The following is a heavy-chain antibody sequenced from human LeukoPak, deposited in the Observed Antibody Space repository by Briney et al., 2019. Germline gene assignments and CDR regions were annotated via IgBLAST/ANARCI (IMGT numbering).Heavy chain of an antibody. CDR2: INPNSGRT. V-gene: IGHV1-2*02. Sequence: ASVKVSCKASGYTFTGYYMHWVRQAPGQGLEWMGWINPNSGRTNYAQKFQGRVTMTRDTSISTAYMELSRLRSDDTAVYYCARKTANDAFDIWGQGTMVTVSS. J-gene: IGHJ3*02. CDR3: ARKTANDAFDI. CDR1: GYTFTGYY. D-gene: IGHD5-18*01.